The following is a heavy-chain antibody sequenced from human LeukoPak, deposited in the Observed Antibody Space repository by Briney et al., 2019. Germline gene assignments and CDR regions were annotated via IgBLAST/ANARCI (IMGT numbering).Heavy chain of an antibody. V-gene: IGHV1-2*02. CDR1: GYTFTDYY. CDR2: INPNSGGT. Sequence: ASVKVSCKASGYTFTDYYIHWVRQAPGQGLEWMGWINPNSGGTNYAQKFQDRVTMTRDTSITTAYMELSRLRFDDTALYYCARSPHILTGENFDHWGQGTLVTVSS. J-gene: IGHJ4*02. CDR3: ARSPHILTGENFDH. D-gene: IGHD3-9*01.